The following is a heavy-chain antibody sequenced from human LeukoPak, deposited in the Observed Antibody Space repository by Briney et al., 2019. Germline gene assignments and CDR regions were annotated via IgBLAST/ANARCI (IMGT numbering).Heavy chain of an antibody. J-gene: IGHJ4*02. CDR1: GFTFSRNG. D-gene: IGHD4-17*01. CDR3: ARGGYWGDYVFDF. Sequence: PGRSLRLSCAASGFTFSRNGMHWVRQAPGKGLEWVAAISCDGSNKWHADSVKGRFTISRDNSKHTLYLQMNSLRAEDTAVYYCARGGYWGDYVFDFWGPGTLVTVSS. V-gene: IGHV3-30*03. CDR2: ISCDGSNK.